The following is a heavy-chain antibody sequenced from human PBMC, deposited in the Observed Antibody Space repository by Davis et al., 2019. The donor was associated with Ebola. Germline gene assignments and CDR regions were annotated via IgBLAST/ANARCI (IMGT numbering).Heavy chain of an antibody. D-gene: IGHD3-22*01. CDR2: IDPSDSYT. J-gene: IGHJ4*02. Sequence: KVSCKGSGYSFTSYWISWVRQMPGKGLEWMGRIDPSDSYTNYSPSFQGHVTISADKSISTAYLQWSSLKASDTAMYYCARTNYYDSLEDYWGQGTLVTVSS. CDR1: GYSFTSYW. CDR3: ARTNYYDSLEDY. V-gene: IGHV5-10-1*01.